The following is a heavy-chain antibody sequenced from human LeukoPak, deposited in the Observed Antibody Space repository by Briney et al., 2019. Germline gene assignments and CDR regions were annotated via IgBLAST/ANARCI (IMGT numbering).Heavy chain of an antibody. CDR2: ISGSGGST. CDR1: GFTFSSYA. CDR3: ARDLRVRGYSYGYAD. V-gene: IGHV3-23*01. D-gene: IGHD5-18*01. J-gene: IGHJ4*02. Sequence: GGSLRLSCAASGFTFSSYAMSWVRQAPGKGLEWVSAISGSGGSTFYADSVKGRFTISRDNSKNTLHLQMNSLRAEDTAVYFCARDLRVRGYSYGYADWGQGTLVTVSS.